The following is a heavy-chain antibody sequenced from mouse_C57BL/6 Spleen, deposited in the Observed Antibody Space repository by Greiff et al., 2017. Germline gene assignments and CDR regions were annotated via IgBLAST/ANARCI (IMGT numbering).Heavy chain of an antibody. CDR3: ARRDGLGAMDY. D-gene: IGHD2-3*01. CDR2: ISSGSSTI. J-gene: IGHJ4*01. CDR1: GFTFSDYG. V-gene: IGHV5-17*01. Sequence: DVMLVESGGGLVKPGGSLKLSCAASGFTFSDYGMHWVRQAPEKGLEWVAYISSGSSTIYYADTVKGRFTISRDNAKNTLFLQMTSLRSEDTAMYYCARRDGLGAMDYWGQGTSVTVSS.